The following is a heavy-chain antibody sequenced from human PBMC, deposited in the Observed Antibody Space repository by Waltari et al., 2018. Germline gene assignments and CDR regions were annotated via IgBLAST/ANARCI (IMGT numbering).Heavy chain of an antibody. J-gene: IGHJ1*01. CDR1: GGSSFSAYY. V-gene: IGHV4-34*02. CDR3: ARSAAIVVRGRYFQY. CDR2: INDRGLT. D-gene: IGHD3-10*01. Sequence: QVQLQQWGAGLLKPSETLSLSCAVHGGSSFSAYYWNWVRQVPGKGLEWIGEINDRGLTNYNPSRKSRVTISVDTSRNQFALTLTSGTAADTALYYCARSAAIVVRGRYFQYWGQGTLVTVSS.